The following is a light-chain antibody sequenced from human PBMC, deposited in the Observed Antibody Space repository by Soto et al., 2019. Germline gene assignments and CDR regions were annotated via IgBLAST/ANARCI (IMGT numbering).Light chain of an antibody. J-gene: IGKJ5*01. Sequence: DIQMTQSPSSLSASVGDRVTITCRASQDISNYLNWYQQRPGKAPKLLIYDASNLERGVPSRFSGTRSVTHFTFAITSLQPEDVATYYCQQSDSIPITFGEGTRLEI. CDR1: QDISNY. CDR3: QQSDSIPIT. V-gene: IGKV1-33*01. CDR2: DAS.